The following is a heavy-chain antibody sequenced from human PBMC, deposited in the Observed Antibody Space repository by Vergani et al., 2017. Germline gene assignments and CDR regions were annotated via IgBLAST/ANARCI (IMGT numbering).Heavy chain of an antibody. V-gene: IGHV1-3*01. CDR3: ARVPKYYGSGSTLDY. CDR2: INAGNGNT. J-gene: IGHJ4*02. CDR1: GYTFTSYA. D-gene: IGHD3-10*01. Sequence: QVQLVQSGAEVKKPGASVKVSCKASGYTFTSYAMHWVRQAPGQRLEWMGWINAGNGNTKYSQKFQGRVTITRDTSASTAYMELSSLRSEDTAVYYCARVPKYYGSGSTLDYWGQGTLVTVSS.